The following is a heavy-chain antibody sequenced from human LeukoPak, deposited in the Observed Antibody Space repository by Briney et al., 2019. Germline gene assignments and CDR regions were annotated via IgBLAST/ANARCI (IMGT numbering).Heavy chain of an antibody. V-gene: IGHV3-30*18. J-gene: IGHJ4*02. CDR2: ISYDGSNK. CDR3: AKDHKRYCSSTSCYELDY. D-gene: IGHD2-2*01. Sequence: QAGGSLRLSCAASGFTFSSYGMHWVRQAPGKGLEWVAVISYDGSNKYYADSVKGRFTISRDNSKNTLYLQMNSLRAEDTAVYYCAKDHKRYCSSTSCYELDYWGQGTLVTVSS. CDR1: GFTFSSYG.